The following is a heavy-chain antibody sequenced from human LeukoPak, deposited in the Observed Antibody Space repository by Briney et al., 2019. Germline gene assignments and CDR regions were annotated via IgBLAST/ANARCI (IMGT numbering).Heavy chain of an antibody. CDR3: ATGTLPRGVNFFDY. V-gene: IGHV1-24*01. Sequence: ASVKVSCKVSGYTFTELSMHWVRQAPGKGLELMGGFDPEDGETIYAQKFQGRVTMTEDTSTDTAYMELSSLRSEDTAVYYCATGTLPRGVNFFDYWGQGTLVTVSS. D-gene: IGHD3-16*01. J-gene: IGHJ4*02. CDR1: GYTFTELS. CDR2: FDPEDGET.